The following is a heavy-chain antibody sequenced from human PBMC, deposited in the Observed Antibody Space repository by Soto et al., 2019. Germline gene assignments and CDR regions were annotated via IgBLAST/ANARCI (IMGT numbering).Heavy chain of an antibody. CDR2: ISSSSSTI. CDR1: GFTFSSYS. V-gene: IGHV3-48*02. D-gene: IGHD4-17*01. CDR3: ARDFSDSMTTVNDY. Sequence: PGGSLRLSCAASGFTFSSYSMNWVRQAPGKGLEWVSYISSSSSTIYYADSVKGRFTISRDNAKNSLYLQMNSLRDEDTAVYYCARDFSDSMTTVNDYWGQGTLVTVSS. J-gene: IGHJ4*02.